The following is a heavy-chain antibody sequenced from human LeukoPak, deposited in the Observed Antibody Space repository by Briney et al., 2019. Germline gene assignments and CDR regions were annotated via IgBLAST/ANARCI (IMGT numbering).Heavy chain of an antibody. CDR3: ARDRGALLGDAFDI. J-gene: IGHJ3*02. CDR1: GGSISSYY. V-gene: IGHV4-4*07. CDR2: IYTSGST. D-gene: IGHD2-15*01. Sequence: PSETLSLTCTVSGGSISSYYCSWIRQPAGKGLEWIGRIYTSGSTNYNPSLKSRVTISVDKSKNQFSLKLSSVTAADTAVYYCARDRGALLGDAFDIWGRGTMVTVSS.